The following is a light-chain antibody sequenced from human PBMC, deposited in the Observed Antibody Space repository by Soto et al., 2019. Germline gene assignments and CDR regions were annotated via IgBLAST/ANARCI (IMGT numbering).Light chain of an antibody. CDR1: SSDVGGSNF. CDR3: VSYTSSTTCV. Sequence: QSVLTQPASVSDSPGQSITISCTGTSSDVGGSNFVSWYQQHSGKPPKLIIYDVANRPSGVSNRFSGSKSGSTASLIISRLQTEDEADYYCVSYTSSTTCVFGTGTKVTVL. V-gene: IGLV2-14*03. CDR2: DVA. J-gene: IGLJ1*01.